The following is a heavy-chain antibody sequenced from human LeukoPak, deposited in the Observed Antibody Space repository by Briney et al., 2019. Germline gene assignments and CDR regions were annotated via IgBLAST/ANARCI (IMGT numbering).Heavy chain of an antibody. CDR1: GYPYSAYY. Sequence: GASVKVSCKASGYPYSAYYMHWVRQAPGQGLEWMGWIDANSGDTKYAQKFQGRVTITRDTSIGTAYMELNSLISDDTAVYYCASEAFCVGGSCQLHRVASWGPGTQVTVSS. CDR3: ASEAFCVGGSCQLHRVAS. CDR2: IDANSGDT. V-gene: IGHV1-2*02. D-gene: IGHD2-15*01. J-gene: IGHJ4*02.